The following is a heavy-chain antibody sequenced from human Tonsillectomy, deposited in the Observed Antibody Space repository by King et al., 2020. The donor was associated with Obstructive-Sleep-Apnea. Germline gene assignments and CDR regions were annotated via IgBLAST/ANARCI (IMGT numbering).Heavy chain of an antibody. CDR2: IYYSGTT. CDR1: GDSIGSYY. Sequence: VQLQESGPGLVKPSETLSLTCTVSGDSIGSYYWTWIRQPPGKGLESIGYIYYSGTTNYNPSLKRRVTISVDTSKNQFSLKLISVTTADTAGYYCARGHSSFEILTGVSSNWFDPWGQGTLVSVSS. CDR3: ARGHSSFEILTGVSSNWFDP. J-gene: IGHJ5*02. D-gene: IGHD3-9*01. V-gene: IGHV4-59*08.